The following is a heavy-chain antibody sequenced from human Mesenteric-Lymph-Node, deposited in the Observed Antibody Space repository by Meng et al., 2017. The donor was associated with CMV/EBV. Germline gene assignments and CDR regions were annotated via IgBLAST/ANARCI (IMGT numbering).Heavy chain of an antibody. V-gene: IGHV2-5*02. CDR2: IYWDDDK. D-gene: IGHD6-13*01. CDR1: GFSLSTSGVG. J-gene: IGHJ4*02. Sequence: QITLKESGPTLGKPTQTLTLTCTFSGFSLSTSGVGVGWIRQPPGKALEWLGLIYWDDDKRYSPSLKSRLTITKDTSKNQVVLTMTNMDPVDTATYYCAHSSGIAAAGPFYFDYWGQGTLVTVSS. CDR3: AHSSGIAAAGPFYFDY.